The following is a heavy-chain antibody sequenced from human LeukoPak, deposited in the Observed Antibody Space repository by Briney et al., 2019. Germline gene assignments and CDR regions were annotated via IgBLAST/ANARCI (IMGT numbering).Heavy chain of an antibody. J-gene: IGHJ3*02. CDR1: GYTLTELS. Sequence: GASVKVSCKVSGYTLTELSMHWVRQAPGKGLEWMGGFDPEDGETIYAQKFQGRVTMTEDTSTDTAYMELSSLRSEDTAVYYCATALTVVTGDAFDIWGQGTMVTVSS. CDR2: FDPEDGET. V-gene: IGHV1-24*01. D-gene: IGHD4-23*01. CDR3: ATALTVVTGDAFDI.